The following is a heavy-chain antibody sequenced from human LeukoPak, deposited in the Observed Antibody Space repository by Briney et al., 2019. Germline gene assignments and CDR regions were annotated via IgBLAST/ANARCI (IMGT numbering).Heavy chain of an antibody. D-gene: IGHD6-19*01. Sequence: SETLSLTCAVYGGSFSGYYWSWIRQPPGKGLEWIGEINHSGSTNYNPSLKSRVTISVDTSKNQFSLKLSSVTAADTAVYYCARVVAGTLMNYWGQGTLVTVSS. CDR1: GGSFSGYY. CDR3: ARVVAGTLMNY. CDR2: INHSGST. J-gene: IGHJ4*02. V-gene: IGHV4-34*01.